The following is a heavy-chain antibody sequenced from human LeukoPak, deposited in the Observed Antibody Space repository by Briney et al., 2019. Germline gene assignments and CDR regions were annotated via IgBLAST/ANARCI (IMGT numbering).Heavy chain of an antibody. J-gene: IGHJ4*02. CDR1: GFTFSSYA. CDR3: VKDRTRTYTLDY. CDR2: ISGSRGNT. Sequence: GGSLRLSCAASGFTFSSYAMTWVRQAPGKGLEWVSAISGSRGNTYYADSVKGRFTISRDNSKNTLNLQMNSLRAEDTAVYYCVKDRTRTYTLDYWGQGTLVTVSS. D-gene: IGHD3-16*01. V-gene: IGHV3-23*01.